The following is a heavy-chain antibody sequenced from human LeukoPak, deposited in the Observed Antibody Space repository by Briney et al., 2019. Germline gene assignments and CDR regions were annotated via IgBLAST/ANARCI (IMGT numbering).Heavy chain of an antibody. V-gene: IGHV4-38-2*02. J-gene: IGHJ4*02. CDR1: GGSISSYY. CDR3: ARVYYVGSGLSY. CDR2: IYHSGST. Sequence: PSETLSLTCTVSGGSISSYYWSWIRQPPGKGLEWIGSIYHSGSTYYNPSLKSRVTISVDTSKNQFSLKLSSVTAADTAVYYCARVYYVGSGLSYWGQGTLVTVSS. D-gene: IGHD3-16*01.